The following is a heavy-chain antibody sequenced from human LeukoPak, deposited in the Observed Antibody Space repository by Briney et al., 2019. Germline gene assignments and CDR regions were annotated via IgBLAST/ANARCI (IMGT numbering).Heavy chain of an antibody. CDR2: IIPNNGGT. Sequence: ASVEVFCKASGYTFTDYYIHWLRQARGQGLEWMGWIIPNNGGTNYAPKFRGRVTMTRDTSISTAYMELSRLRSDDTAVYYCARGLSIEGYNFNYWGQGTLVTVSS. J-gene: IGHJ4*02. D-gene: IGHD5-24*01. V-gene: IGHV1-2*02. CDR3: ARGLSIEGYNFNY. CDR1: GYTFTDYY.